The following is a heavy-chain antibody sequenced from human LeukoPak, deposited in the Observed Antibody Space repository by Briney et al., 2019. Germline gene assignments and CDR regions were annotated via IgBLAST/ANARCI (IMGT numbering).Heavy chain of an antibody. CDR3: AREMDDILAGYGLDY. D-gene: IGHD3-9*01. Sequence: GSLRLSCAASGFTLSSYSMNWLRQAPGKGLEWVSSISSTGSYIFYADSVKGRFTISRDNAKNSLYLQMNSLRAEDTAVYYRAREMDDILAGYGLDYWGQGTLVTVSS. CDR1: GFTLSSYS. J-gene: IGHJ4*02. CDR2: ISSTGSYI. V-gene: IGHV3-21*01.